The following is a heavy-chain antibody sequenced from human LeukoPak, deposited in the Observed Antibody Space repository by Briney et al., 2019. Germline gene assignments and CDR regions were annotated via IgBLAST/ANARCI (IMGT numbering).Heavy chain of an antibody. D-gene: IGHD1-20*01. CDR2: IYYSGST. V-gene: IGHV4-61*01. Sequence: SETLSLTCTVPGGSVSSGSYYWSWIRQPPGKGLEWIGYIYYSGSTNYNPSLKSRVTISVDTSKNQFSLKLSSVTAADAAVYYCASLYNWNGRGFDYWGQGTLVTVSS. CDR3: ASLYNWNGRGFDY. CDR1: GGSVSSGSYY. J-gene: IGHJ4*02.